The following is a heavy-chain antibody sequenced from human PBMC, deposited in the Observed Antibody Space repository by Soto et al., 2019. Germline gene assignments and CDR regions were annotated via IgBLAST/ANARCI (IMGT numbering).Heavy chain of an antibody. D-gene: IGHD3-10*01. Sequence: GGSLRLSCAASGFTFSSYAMSWVRQAPGKGLEWVSAISGSGGSTYYADSVKGRFTISRDNSKNTLYLQMNSLRAEDTAVYYCAKDRLITMVRGVIGNWFDPWGQGTLVTVSS. J-gene: IGHJ5*02. CDR1: GFTFSSYA. CDR2: ISGSGGST. V-gene: IGHV3-23*01. CDR3: AKDRLITMVRGVIGNWFDP.